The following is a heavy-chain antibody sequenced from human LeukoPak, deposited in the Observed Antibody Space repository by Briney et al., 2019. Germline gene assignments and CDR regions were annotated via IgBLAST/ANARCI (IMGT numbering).Heavy chain of an antibody. V-gene: IGHV3-21*01. CDR1: GFTFSSYS. J-gene: IGHJ6*03. D-gene: IGHD5-18*01. Sequence: PGGSLRLSCAASGFTFSSYSMNWVRQAPGKGLEWVSSISSSSSYIYYADSVKGRFTISRDNAKNSLYLQMNSLRAEDTAVYYCARYLDANSYGTDYYYYYMDVWGKGTTVTVSS. CDR3: ARYLDANSYGTDYYYYYMDV. CDR2: ISSSSSYI.